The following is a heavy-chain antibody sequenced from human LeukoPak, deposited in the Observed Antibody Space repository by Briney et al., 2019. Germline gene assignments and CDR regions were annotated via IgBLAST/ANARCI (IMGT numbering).Heavy chain of an antibody. CDR2: ISSSNSYI. CDR1: GFTFSSYS. J-gene: IGHJ4*02. CDR3: ARDSLLEPFDY. V-gene: IGHV3-21*01. Sequence: GGSLRLSCAASGFTFSSYSMNWVRQAPGKGLEWVSSISSSNSYIYYADSVKGRFTISRDNAKNSLYLQMNSLRAEDTAVYYCARDSLLEPFDYWGQGTLVTVSS. D-gene: IGHD1-1*01.